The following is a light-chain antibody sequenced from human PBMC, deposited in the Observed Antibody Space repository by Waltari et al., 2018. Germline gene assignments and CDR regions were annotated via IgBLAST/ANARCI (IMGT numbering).Light chain of an antibody. CDR2: GTS. Sequence: QSVLTQPPSVSGAPGQRVTISCTGSNSNIGAGYDVHWYQQLPGTAPKLLIYGTSNRPSGVPDRFSGSKSGTSASLAITGLQAEDEADYYCQSYDSSLSGSRVFGGGTKLTVL. V-gene: IGLV1-40*01. CDR1: NSNIGAGYD. CDR3: QSYDSSLSGSRV. J-gene: IGLJ3*02.